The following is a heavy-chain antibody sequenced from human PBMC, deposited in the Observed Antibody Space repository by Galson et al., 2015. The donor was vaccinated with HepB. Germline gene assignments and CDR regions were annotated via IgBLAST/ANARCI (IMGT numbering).Heavy chain of an antibody. J-gene: IGHJ3*02. Sequence: SVKVSCKVSGYTLTELSTHWVRQAPGEGLEWMGGFDPEDGETIYAQKFQGRVTMTEDTSTDTAYMELSSLRSEDTAVYYCATTLLLRFLEWLSAGKNDAFDIWGQGTMVTVSS. CDR3: ATTLLLRFLEWLSAGKNDAFDI. V-gene: IGHV1-24*01. CDR1: GYTLTELS. CDR2: FDPEDGET. D-gene: IGHD3-3*01.